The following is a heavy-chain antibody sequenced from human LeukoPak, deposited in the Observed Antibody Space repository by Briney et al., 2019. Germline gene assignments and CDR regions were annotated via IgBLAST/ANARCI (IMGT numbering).Heavy chain of an antibody. CDR3: ARDPPSGYDLRFDP. Sequence: ASVKVSCKASGYTFTSYDINWVRQATGQGLEWMGWMNSNSGGTNYAQKFQGWVTMTRDTSISTAYMELSRLRFDDTAVYYCARDPPSGYDLRFDPWGQGTLVTVSS. CDR2: MNSNSGGT. V-gene: IGHV1-2*04. CDR1: GYTFTSYD. J-gene: IGHJ5*02. D-gene: IGHD3-3*01.